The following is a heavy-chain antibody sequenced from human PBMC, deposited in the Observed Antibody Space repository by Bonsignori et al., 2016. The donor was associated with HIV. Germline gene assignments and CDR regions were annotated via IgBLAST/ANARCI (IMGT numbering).Heavy chain of an antibody. D-gene: IGHD2-15*01. CDR3: ARGGRSGGSCD. J-gene: IGHJ4*02. CDR2: MNPNSGNT. V-gene: IGHV1-8*01. Sequence: WVRQAPGQGLEWMGWMNPNSGNTGYAQKFQGRVTMTRNTSISTAYMELSSLRSEDTAVYYCARGGRSGGSCDWGQGTLVTVSS.